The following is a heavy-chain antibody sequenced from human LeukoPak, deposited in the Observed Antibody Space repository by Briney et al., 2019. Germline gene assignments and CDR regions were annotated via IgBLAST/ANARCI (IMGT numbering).Heavy chain of an antibody. CDR1: GGSISSSSYY. CDR2: VYYSGNT. CDR3: ARDPFHNWNDGPPD. Sequence: SETLSLTCTVSGGSISSSSYYWGWIRQPPGKGLEWIGNVYYSGNTYYNPSLKSRVTISVDTSKSQFSLKLSSVTDADTAIYYCARDPFHNWNDGPPDWGQGTLVTVSS. J-gene: IGHJ4*02. V-gene: IGHV4-39*07. D-gene: IGHD1-20*01.